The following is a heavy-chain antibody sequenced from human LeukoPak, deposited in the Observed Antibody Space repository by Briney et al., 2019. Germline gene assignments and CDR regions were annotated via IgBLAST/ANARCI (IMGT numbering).Heavy chain of an antibody. CDR2: INHSGST. CDR1: GWSFSGYY. J-gene: IGHJ4*02. CDR3: ARGAYSYGYADY. V-gene: IGHV4-34*01. D-gene: IGHD5-18*01. Sequence: SETLSLTFPFYGWSFSGYYWNLIRQPPGKGLEWIGEINHSGSTNYNPSLKSRVTISVDTSKNQFSLKLSSVTAADTAVYYCARGAYSYGYADYWGQGTLVTVSS.